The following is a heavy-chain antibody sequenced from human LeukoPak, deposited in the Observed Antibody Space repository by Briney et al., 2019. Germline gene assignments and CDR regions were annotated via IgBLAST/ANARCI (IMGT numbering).Heavy chain of an antibody. CDR3: AIVGDYYDGSGYLGFDY. Sequence: SETLSLTCTVSGDSVSSGSYYWSWIRQPPGKGLEWIGYIYYSGSTNYNPSLKSRVTISVDTSKNQFSLKLSSVTAADTAVYYCAIVGDYYDGSGYLGFDYWGQGTLVTVSS. D-gene: IGHD3-22*01. CDR1: GDSVSSGSYY. CDR2: IYYSGST. J-gene: IGHJ4*02. V-gene: IGHV4-61*01.